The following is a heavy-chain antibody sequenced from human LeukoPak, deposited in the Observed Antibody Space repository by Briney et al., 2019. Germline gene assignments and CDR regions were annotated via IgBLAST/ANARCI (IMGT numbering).Heavy chain of an antibody. V-gene: IGHV3-7*01. CDR2: IKQDGTEI. D-gene: IGHD6-19*01. CDR3: ARDLSYSSGWYYTSFGY. Sequence: GGSLRLSCAASGFTFSSHWMSWVRQAPGKGPEWVANIKQDGTEIYYVDSVKGRFTISRDNAKSSLYLQMNSLRAEDTAVYYCARDLSYSSGWYYTSFGYWGQGTLVTVSS. J-gene: IGHJ4*02. CDR1: GFTFSSHW.